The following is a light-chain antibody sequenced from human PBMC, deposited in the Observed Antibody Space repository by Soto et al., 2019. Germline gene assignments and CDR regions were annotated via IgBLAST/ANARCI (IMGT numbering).Light chain of an antibody. CDR1: QSISSW. CDR3: QQYSSYSSYT. J-gene: IGKJ2*01. CDR2: KAS. V-gene: IGKV1-5*03. Sequence: DIQMTQSPSTLSASVGDRVTITCRASQSISSWLAWYLQKPGKAPQLLIYKASNLQDGVPSRFSGSGSGKEFTITISSLQPDDFATYYCQQYSSYSSYTFGQGTKLEIK.